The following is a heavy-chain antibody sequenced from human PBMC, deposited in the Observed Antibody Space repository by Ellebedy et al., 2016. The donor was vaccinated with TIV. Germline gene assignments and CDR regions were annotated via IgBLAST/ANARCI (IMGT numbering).Heavy chain of an antibody. J-gene: IGHJ4*02. Sequence: MPSETLSLTCTVSGGSISSGDYYWSWIRQPPGKGLEWIGYIYYSGSTYYNPSLKSRVTISVDTSKNQFSLKLSSVTAADTAVYYCAREVATIRGSFDYWGQGTLVTVSS. CDR1: GGSISSGDYY. CDR2: IYYSGST. CDR3: AREVATIRGSFDY. V-gene: IGHV4-30-4*01. D-gene: IGHD5-12*01.